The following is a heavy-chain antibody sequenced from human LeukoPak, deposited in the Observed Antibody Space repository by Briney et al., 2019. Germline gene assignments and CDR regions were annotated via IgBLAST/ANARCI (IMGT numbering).Heavy chain of an antibody. J-gene: IGHJ4*02. D-gene: IGHD4-17*01. CDR1: GFSFSNYD. CDR3: ARGDPTVTTKQNFDY. CDR2: IWYDGSNK. Sequence: GGSLRLSCAASGFSFSNYDMHWVRQAPGKGLEWVAVIWYDGSNKYYANSVKGRFTISRDNSKNTLYLQMNSLRVEDTAVYYCARGDPTVTTKQNFDYWGQGTLVTVSS. V-gene: IGHV3-33*01.